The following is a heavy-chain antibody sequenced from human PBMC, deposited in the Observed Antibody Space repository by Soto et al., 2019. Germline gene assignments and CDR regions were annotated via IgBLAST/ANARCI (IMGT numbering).Heavy chain of an antibody. CDR3: AKDPDGSGPNFDY. CDR1: GFTFNTYA. CDR2: VSGSGDRT. J-gene: IGHJ4*02. D-gene: IGHD3-10*01. Sequence: EVQLLESGGGLVQPGGSLRLSCAASGFTFNTYAMNWVRQAPGKGLEWVSLVSGSGDRTRYADSVKGRFIISRDNSKNTLYLQMKSLRADDTAVYYCAKDPDGSGPNFDYWGQGTLVTVSS. V-gene: IGHV3-23*01.